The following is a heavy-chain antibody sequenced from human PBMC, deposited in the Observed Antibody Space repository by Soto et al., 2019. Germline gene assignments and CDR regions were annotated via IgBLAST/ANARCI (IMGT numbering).Heavy chain of an antibody. V-gene: IGHV1-3*01. Sequence: GASVKVSCKASGYTFTSYAMHWVRQAPGQRLEWMGWINAGNGNTKYSQNFQGRVTMTSDTPTSTAYMELRSLRSDDTAFYYCVRVSGYYLPDYWGQGTLVTVSS. CDR1: GYTFTSYA. J-gene: IGHJ4*02. CDR2: INAGNGNT. CDR3: VRVSGYYLPDY. D-gene: IGHD5-12*01.